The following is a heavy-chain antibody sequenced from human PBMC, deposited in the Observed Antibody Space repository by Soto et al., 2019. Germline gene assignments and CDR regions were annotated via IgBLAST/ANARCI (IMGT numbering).Heavy chain of an antibody. V-gene: IGHV2-5*02. CDR2: FYWDDDK. D-gene: IGHD3-10*01. Sequence: QITLKESGPPLVKPTQTLTLTCTFSGFSLSTSGVGVGWIRQSPGKALEWLALFYWDDDKRYSPSLKSRLTITEDTSKNQVVLTMINMDPVDTATSYCAHRRYYGSGNLGMDVWGQGTTVTVSS. CDR1: GFSLSTSGVG. J-gene: IGHJ6*02. CDR3: AHRRYYGSGNLGMDV.